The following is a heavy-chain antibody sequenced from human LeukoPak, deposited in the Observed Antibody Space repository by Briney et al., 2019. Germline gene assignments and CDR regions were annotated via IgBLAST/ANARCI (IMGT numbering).Heavy chain of an antibody. CDR2: IYYSGST. Sequence: SETLSLTCTVSGGSISSYYWSWIRQPPGKGLEWIGYIYYSGSTNYNPSLKSRVTISVDTSKNQFSLKLSSVTAADTAVYYCAREGYGDSGGRAFDIWGQGTMVTVSS. J-gene: IGHJ3*02. CDR3: AREGYGDSGGRAFDI. V-gene: IGHV4-59*01. CDR1: GGSISSYY. D-gene: IGHD4-17*01.